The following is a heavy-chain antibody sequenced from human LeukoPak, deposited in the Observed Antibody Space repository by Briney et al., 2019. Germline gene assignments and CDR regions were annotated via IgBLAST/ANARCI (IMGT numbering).Heavy chain of an antibody. CDR3: AKDENYDSTPAGAFDI. CDR1: GFTFSSYA. J-gene: IGHJ3*02. V-gene: IGHV3-23*01. CDR2: ISGSGGST. Sequence: GGSLRLSCAASGFTFSSYAMSWVRQAPGKGLEWVSAISGSGGSTYYADSVKGRFTISRDNSKNTLYLQMNSLRAEDTAVYYCAKDENYDSTPAGAFDIWGQGTMVTVSS. D-gene: IGHD3-22*01.